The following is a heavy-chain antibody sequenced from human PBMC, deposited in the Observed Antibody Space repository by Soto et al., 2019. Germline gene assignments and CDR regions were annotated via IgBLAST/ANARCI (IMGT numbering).Heavy chain of an antibody. D-gene: IGHD4-17*01. V-gene: IGHV3-23*01. Sequence: PGGSLRLSCVASGFTSSTYAMSWVRQAPGKGLGGVSALSPSDGRTYYAASVKGRFTTSRDNSLNALYLQMNSLRVEDTAVYFCAHPREYGVFDAYDIWGQGTMVTVSS. CDR1: GFTSSTYA. J-gene: IGHJ3*02. CDR3: AHPREYGVFDAYDI. CDR2: LSPSDGRT.